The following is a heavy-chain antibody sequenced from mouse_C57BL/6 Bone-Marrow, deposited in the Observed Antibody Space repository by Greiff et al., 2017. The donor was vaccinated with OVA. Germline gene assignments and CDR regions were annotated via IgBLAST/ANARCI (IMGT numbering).Heavy chain of an antibody. CDR2: IHPNSGST. CDR1: GYTFTSYW. V-gene: IGHV1-64*01. D-gene: IGHD2-3*01. Sequence: QVQLKQPGAELVKPGASVKLSCKASGYTFTSYWMHWVKQRPGQGLEWIGMIHPNSGSTNYNEKFKSKATLTVDKSSSTAYMQLSSLTSEDSAVYYGARGKDGYSPWFADWGQGTLVTVSA. J-gene: IGHJ3*01. CDR3: ARGKDGYSPWFAD.